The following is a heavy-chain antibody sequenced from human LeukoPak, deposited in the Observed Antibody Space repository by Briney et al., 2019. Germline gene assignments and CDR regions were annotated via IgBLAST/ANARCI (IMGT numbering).Heavy chain of an antibody. J-gene: IGHJ4*02. V-gene: IGHV4-34*01. CDR3: ARDRYSSGWLGSDY. CDR2: INHSGST. CDR1: GGSFSGYY. D-gene: IGHD6-19*01. Sequence: PSETLSLTCAVYGGSFSGYYWSWIRQPPGKGLEWIGEINHSGSTNYNPSLKSRVTISVDTSKNQFSLKLSSVTAADTAVYYCARDRYSSGWLGSDYWGQGTLVTVSS.